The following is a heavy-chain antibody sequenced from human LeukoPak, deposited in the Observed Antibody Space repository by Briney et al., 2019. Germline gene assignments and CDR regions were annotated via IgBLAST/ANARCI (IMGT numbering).Heavy chain of an antibody. D-gene: IGHD1-1*01. V-gene: IGHV3-11*01. CDR1: GFTFSDYY. CDR2: ISSRASPI. Sequence: GGSLRLSCAASGFTFSDYYMSWIRQAPGKGLEWVPYISSRASPIYYADSVKGRFTISRDNAKNSLYLQMNSLRAEDTAVYYCARGPRTTASDPYYYYYFMDVWGKGTTVTVTS. J-gene: IGHJ6*03. CDR3: ARGPRTTASDPYYYYYFMDV.